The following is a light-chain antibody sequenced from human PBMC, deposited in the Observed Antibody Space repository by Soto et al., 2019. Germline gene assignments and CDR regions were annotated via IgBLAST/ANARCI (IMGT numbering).Light chain of an antibody. CDR1: SSDVGNYIF. V-gene: IGLV2-14*01. CDR2: DIN. J-gene: IGLJ1*01. CDR3: VSYTTSASYV. Sequence: QSVLTQPASVSGSPGQSITISCTGTSSDVGNYIFVSWYRQHPGKAPKLMIYDINNRPSGVSNRFSGSKSGNTASLTISGLQAEDEADYYCVSYTTSASYVFGTWTKVTVL.